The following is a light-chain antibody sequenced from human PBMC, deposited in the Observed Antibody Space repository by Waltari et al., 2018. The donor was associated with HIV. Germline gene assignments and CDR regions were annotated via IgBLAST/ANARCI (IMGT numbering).Light chain of an antibody. J-gene: IGLJ3*02. Sequence: QSVLTQPPSASGTPGQRVTISCSGSSSNLGTNTVSWYQQVPGTSPKLLIHNNNQRPSGVPDRFSGSKSGTSASLDITGLQSEDEADYHCAAWDDSLNGQVVFGGGTKLTVL. CDR1: SSNLGTNT. CDR3: AAWDDSLNGQVV. V-gene: IGLV1-44*01. CDR2: NNN.